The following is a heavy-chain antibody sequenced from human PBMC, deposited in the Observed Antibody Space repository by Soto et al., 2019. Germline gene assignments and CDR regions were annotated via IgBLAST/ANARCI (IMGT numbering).Heavy chain of an antibody. D-gene: IGHD6-13*01. CDR3: AKDMRGYSSSWYPRIDAFDI. V-gene: IGHV3-43*01. Sequence: GGSLRLSCAASGFTFDDYTMHWVRQAPGKGLEWVSLISWDGGSTYYADSVKGRFTISRDNSKNSLYLQMNSLRTEDTALYYCAKDMRGYSSSWYPRIDAFDIWGQGTMVTVSS. CDR2: ISWDGGST. CDR1: GFTFDDYT. J-gene: IGHJ3*02.